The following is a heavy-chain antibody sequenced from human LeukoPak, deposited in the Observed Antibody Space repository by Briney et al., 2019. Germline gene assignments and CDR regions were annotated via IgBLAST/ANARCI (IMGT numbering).Heavy chain of an antibody. Sequence: GGSLRLSCSASGLTFSSYAMHWVRQAPGKGLEYISALNSSGDSSYHADSVKGRLTISRDNSKNTVYLQMSSLRTEDTAVYYCVKNVGGDYYYYYGMDVWGQGTTVTVSS. V-gene: IGHV3-64D*06. CDR2: LNSSGDSS. CDR1: GLTFSSYA. J-gene: IGHJ6*02. D-gene: IGHD3-16*01. CDR3: VKNVGGDYYYYYGMDV.